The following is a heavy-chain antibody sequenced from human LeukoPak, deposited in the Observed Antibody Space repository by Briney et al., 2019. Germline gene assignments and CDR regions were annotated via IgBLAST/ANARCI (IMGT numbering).Heavy chain of an antibody. D-gene: IGHD5-18*01. J-gene: IGHJ4*02. CDR3: ARDSGHVDTAMAHDY. CDR1: GFTFSSYG. CDR2: ISYDGSNK. V-gene: IGHV3-30*03. Sequence: GGSLRLSCAASGFTFSSYGMHWVRQAPGKGLEWVAVISYDGSNKYYADSVKGRSTISRDNSKNTLYLQMNSLRAEDTAVYYCARDSGHVDTAMAHDYWGQGTLVTVSS.